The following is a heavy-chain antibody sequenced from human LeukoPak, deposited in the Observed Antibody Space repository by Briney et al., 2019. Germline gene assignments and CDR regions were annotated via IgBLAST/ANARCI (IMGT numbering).Heavy chain of an antibody. CDR2: ISSSSYI. J-gene: IGHJ6*03. D-gene: IGHD4-23*01. Sequence: GGSLRLSCAASGFTFSSYSMNWVRQAPGKGLEWVSSISSSSYIYSADSVKGRFTISRDNAKNSLYLQMNSLRAEDTAVYYCARETTVVTPYYYYYMDVWGKGTTVTVSS. CDR3: ARETTVVTPYYYYYMDV. V-gene: IGHV3-21*01. CDR1: GFTFSSYS.